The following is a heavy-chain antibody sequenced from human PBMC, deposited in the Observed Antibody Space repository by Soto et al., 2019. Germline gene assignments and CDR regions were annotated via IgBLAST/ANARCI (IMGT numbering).Heavy chain of an antibody. CDR3: ARGSNGDFDY. Sequence: SETLSLTCTVSGGSISSYYWNWIRQPPGKGLEWIGYIYYSGSTNHNPSLKSRVTISVDTSKNQFSLKLRSVTAADTALYYCARGSNGDFDYWGQGTLVTVSS. CDR2: IYYSGST. D-gene: IGHD4-17*01. CDR1: GGSISSYY. J-gene: IGHJ4*02. V-gene: IGHV4-59*01.